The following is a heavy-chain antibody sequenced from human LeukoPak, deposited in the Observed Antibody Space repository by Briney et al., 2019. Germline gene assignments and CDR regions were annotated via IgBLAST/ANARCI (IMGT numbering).Heavy chain of an antibody. Sequence: GASVKVSCKASGYTFTSYDINWVRQATGQGLEWMGWMNHNNGHTGYAQKFQGRVTMTRSTSISTAYMELSSLRSEDTAVYYCARLASSSWPLYYYYGMDVWGQGTTVTVSS. CDR2: MNHNNGHT. J-gene: IGHJ6*02. CDR3: ARLASSSWPLYYYYGMDV. V-gene: IGHV1-8*01. D-gene: IGHD6-13*01. CDR1: GYTFTSYD.